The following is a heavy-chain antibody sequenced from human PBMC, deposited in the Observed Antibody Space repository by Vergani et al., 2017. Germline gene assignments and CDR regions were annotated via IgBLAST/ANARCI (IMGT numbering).Heavy chain of an antibody. D-gene: IGHD2-8*01. J-gene: IGHJ4*02. CDR1: GFTFSDYF. V-gene: IGHV3-11*01. CDR2: ISPIGATI. CDR3: ARATCSNGVCTSRDFFDN. Sequence: QVQLVDSGGGLVKPGGSLRLSCAASGFTFSDYFMTWIRQAPGKGLEWLSYISPIGATIYYADSLKGRFTISRDNAKKSLFLEMKGLRTEDTAIYYCARATCSNGVCTSRDFFDNWGQGTLVTVSS.